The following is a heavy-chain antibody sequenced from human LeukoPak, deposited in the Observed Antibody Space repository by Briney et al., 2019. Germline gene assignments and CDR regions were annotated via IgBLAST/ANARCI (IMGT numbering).Heavy chain of an antibody. J-gene: IGHJ4*02. V-gene: IGHV4-61*01. D-gene: IGHD6-13*01. CDR1: GGSVSSSNYY. Sequence: SETLSLTCTVSGGSVSSSNYYWSWIRQPPGKGLEGVGFFSYNVHTAYNPSLKSRVTISVDTSKNQFSLRLSSVTAADTAIYYCARVSVAGTGPDCWGQGTQVTVSS. CDR2: FSYNVHT. CDR3: ARVSVAGTGPDC.